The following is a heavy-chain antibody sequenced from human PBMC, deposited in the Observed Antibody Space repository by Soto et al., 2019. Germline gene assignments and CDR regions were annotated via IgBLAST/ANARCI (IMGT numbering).Heavy chain of an antibody. J-gene: IGHJ6*02. CDR2: IHAGNGNT. V-gene: IGHV1-3*01. CDR1: GYTFTTYS. CDR3: ARAACSSTSCYNYYAYGMDV. Sequence: QVQLVQSGPEMKKPGASVKLSCKASGYTFTTYSMHWVRQAPGQRLEWMGWIHAGNGNTEHSQKFQGRVTLTRDTSASTAYLELWSLRSEDTAVYYCARAACSSTSCYNYYAYGMDVLGQGTAVTVS. D-gene: IGHD2-2*01.